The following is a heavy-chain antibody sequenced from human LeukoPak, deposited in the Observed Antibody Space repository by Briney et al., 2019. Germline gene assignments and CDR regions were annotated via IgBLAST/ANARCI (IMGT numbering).Heavy chain of an antibody. CDR1: GFTFSSYS. Sequence: MAGGSLRLSCAASGFTFSSYSFNWVRQAPGKGLEWVSSIYIVGTYIYYADSVRGRFTISRDNAENSLWLQMNSLRAEDSAVYYCARLRRNSDRSGFYYYYDYWGQGTLVTVSS. CDR2: IYIVGTYI. D-gene: IGHD3-22*01. CDR3: ARLRRNSDRSGFYYYYDY. V-gene: IGHV3-21*01. J-gene: IGHJ4*02.